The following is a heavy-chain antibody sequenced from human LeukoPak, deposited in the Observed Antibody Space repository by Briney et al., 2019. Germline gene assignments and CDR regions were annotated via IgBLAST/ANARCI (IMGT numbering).Heavy chain of an antibody. Sequence: GPSVKVSCNASRYPFTTYAINFLRQAPGHGLEWRGWINTNTGNPTYAQGFTGRFVFSLDTSVSTAYLQISSLKAEDTAVYYCARASYPDYDFWSGYQLVDYWGQGTLVTVSS. J-gene: IGHJ4*02. CDR1: RYPFTTYA. CDR3: ARASYPDYDFWSGYQLVDY. D-gene: IGHD3-3*01. V-gene: IGHV7-4-1*02. CDR2: INTNTGNP.